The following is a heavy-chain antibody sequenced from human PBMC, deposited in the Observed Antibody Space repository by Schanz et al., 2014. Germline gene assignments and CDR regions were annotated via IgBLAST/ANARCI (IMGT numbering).Heavy chain of an antibody. CDR1: GFAFSSYG. CDR3: AKAADWPVTRFDP. Sequence: VHLLESGGGLVEPGGSLRLSCLASGFAFSSYGMNWLRQAPGKGLEWVSVIGVDGTTTYYADSVKGRFTISSDSSKNTLYLQMSSLRADDTAVYYCAKAADWPVTRFDPWGQGTLVTVSS. CDR2: IGVDGTTT. V-gene: IGHV3-23*01. J-gene: IGHJ5*02. D-gene: IGHD3-9*01.